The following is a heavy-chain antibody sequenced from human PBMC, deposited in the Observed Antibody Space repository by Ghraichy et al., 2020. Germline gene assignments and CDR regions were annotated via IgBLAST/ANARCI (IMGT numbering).Heavy chain of an antibody. CDR3: VTGVGWQPDY. V-gene: IGHV4-59*08. CDR2: AYHSGRT. D-gene: IGHD5-24*01. CDR1: GVSISAYY. Sequence: SETLSLTCTVSGVSISAYYCNWVRQPPGKGLEWIGYAYHSGRTKYNPSLETRVTISLDASKNQFSLNLTSVTAADTAVYYRVTGVGWQPDYWGHGTLVTVS. J-gene: IGHJ4*01.